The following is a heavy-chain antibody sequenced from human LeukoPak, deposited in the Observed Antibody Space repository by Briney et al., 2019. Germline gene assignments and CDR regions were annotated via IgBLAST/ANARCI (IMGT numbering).Heavy chain of an antibody. D-gene: IGHD3-3*01. CDR2: IRRKGYGGTT. V-gene: IGHV3-49*04. J-gene: IGHJ6*04. Sequence: HPGGSLRLSCTASGFTFGDYSLSWARQAPEKGLEWVGFIRRKGYGGTTEYAPSVKGRFIISRDDSKSTAYLQMNSLKTEDTAVYYCTRDHDFWSGPFDVWGKGTTVTVSS. CDR1: GFTFGDYS. CDR3: TRDHDFWSGPFDV.